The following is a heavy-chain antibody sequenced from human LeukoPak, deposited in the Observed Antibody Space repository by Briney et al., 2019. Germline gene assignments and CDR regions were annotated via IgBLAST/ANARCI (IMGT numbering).Heavy chain of an antibody. V-gene: IGHV3-30-3*01. CDR1: GINFITYA. Sequence: GGSLRLSCAASGINFITYALDWVRQAPGKGLEWVAVISYDGSNKYYADSVKGRFTISRDNSKNTLYLQMNSLRAEDTAVYYCAIVDYWGQGTLVTVSS. J-gene: IGHJ4*02. CDR2: ISYDGSNK. CDR3: AIVDY.